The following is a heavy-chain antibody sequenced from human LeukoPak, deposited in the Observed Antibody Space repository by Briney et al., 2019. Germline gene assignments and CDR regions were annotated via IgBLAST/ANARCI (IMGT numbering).Heavy chain of an antibody. CDR2: IYTSGST. Sequence: PSETLSLTCTVSGGSISSYYWSWIRQPPGKGLEWIGRIYTSGSTNYNPSLKSRVAMSVDTSKSQFSVKLSSVTAADTAVYFCARDFRDSGSSLVHYYYDYMDVWGKGTTVTVSS. CDR3: ARDFRDSGSSLVHYYYDYMDV. J-gene: IGHJ6*03. CDR1: GGSISSYY. V-gene: IGHV4-4*07. D-gene: IGHD1-26*01.